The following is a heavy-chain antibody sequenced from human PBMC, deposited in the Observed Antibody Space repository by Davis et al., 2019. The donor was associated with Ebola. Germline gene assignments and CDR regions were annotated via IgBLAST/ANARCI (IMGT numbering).Heavy chain of an antibody. Sequence: AASVKVSCKASGYTFTSYAMHWVRQAPGQRLEWMGWINAGNGNTKYSQKFQGRVTITRDTSASTAYMELRSLRSDDTAVYYCARDPPYCTGDVCYTDYFDLWGQGTLVTVSS. D-gene: IGHD2-8*02. J-gene: IGHJ4*02. CDR2: INAGNGNT. CDR1: GYTFTSYA. CDR3: ARDPPYCTGDVCYTDYFDL. V-gene: IGHV1-3*01.